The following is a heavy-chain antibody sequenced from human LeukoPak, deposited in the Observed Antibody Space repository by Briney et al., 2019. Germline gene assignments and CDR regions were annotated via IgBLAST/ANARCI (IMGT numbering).Heavy chain of an antibody. J-gene: IGHJ4*02. CDR2: IKQDGSEK. V-gene: IGHV3-7*01. CDR3: ASRVGNYGGNSVDY. Sequence: GGSLRLSCAASGFTFSSYWMSWVRQAPGKGLEWVANIKQDGSEKYYVDPVKGRFTISRDNANKSLYLQMNSLRAEDTAVYYCASRVGNYGGNSVDYWGQGTLVTVSS. CDR1: GFTFSSYW. D-gene: IGHD4-23*01.